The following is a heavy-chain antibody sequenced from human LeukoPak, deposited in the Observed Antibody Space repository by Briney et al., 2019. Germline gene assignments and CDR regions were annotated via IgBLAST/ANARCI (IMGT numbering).Heavy chain of an antibody. CDR1: GFTFSSYA. Sequence: GGSLRLSCAASGFTFSSYAMSWVRQAPGKGLEWVSAISGSGSSTYYADSVKGRFTISRDNSENTLYLQMNSLTAEDMAVYYCAIVIGSGWSHDYWGQGTLVTVSS. CDR3: AIVIGSGWSHDY. CDR2: ISGSGSST. J-gene: IGHJ4*02. V-gene: IGHV3-23*01. D-gene: IGHD6-19*01.